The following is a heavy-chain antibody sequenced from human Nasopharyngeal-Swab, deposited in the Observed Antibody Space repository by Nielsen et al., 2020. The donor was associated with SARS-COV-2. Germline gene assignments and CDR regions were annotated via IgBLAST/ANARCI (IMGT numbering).Heavy chain of an antibody. V-gene: IGHV3-30*03. J-gene: IGHJ4*02. D-gene: IGHD4-11*01. Sequence: GESLKISCAASGFTFSSYGMHWVRQAPGKGLEWVAVISYDGSNKYYADSVKGRFTISRDNSKNTLYLQMNSLRAEDTAVYYCSRGGLYSNYLFVYWGQGTLVTVSS. CDR1: GFTFSSYG. CDR3: SRGGLYSNYLFVY. CDR2: ISYDGSNK.